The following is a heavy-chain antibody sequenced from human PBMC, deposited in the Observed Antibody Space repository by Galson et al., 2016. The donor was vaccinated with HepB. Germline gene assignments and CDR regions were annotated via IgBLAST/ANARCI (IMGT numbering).Heavy chain of an antibody. CDR3: VTSGDRPAATTVY. V-gene: IGHV3-23*01. Sequence: SLRLSCAASGFSFSNSGMSWVRQAPGRGLEWVSGITRSGDATHYADFAKGRFTISRDNSKRMVYLEMNSLRVEDTAVYYCVTSGDRPAATTVYWGQGTLVTVSS. CDR2: ITRSGDAT. D-gene: IGHD2-2*01. CDR1: GFSFSNSG. J-gene: IGHJ4*02.